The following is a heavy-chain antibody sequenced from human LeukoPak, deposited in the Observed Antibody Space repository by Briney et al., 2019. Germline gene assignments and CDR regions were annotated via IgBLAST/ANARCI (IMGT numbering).Heavy chain of an antibody. CDR3: AKQGDIVVVPAAMRRGYFDY. D-gene: IGHD2-2*01. CDR1: GVTLSSNN. J-gene: IGHJ4*02. Sequence: QPGRSLTLFCAASGVTLSSNNMHWVRQAPGKGLEWVSAINGSGGSTYYADSVKGRFTMSRDNSKNTLYLQMNSLRAEDTAVYYCAKQGDIVVVPAAMRRGYFDYWGQGTLVTVSS. V-gene: IGHV3-23*01. CDR2: INGSGGST.